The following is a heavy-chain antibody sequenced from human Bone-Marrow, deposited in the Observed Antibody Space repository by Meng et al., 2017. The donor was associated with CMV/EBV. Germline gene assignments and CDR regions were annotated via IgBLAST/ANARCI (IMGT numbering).Heavy chain of an antibody. CDR1: GYTFTSYD. Sequence: ASVKVSCKASGYTFTSYDINWVRQATGQGLEWMGWITPFNGNTNYAQKFQDRVTITRDRSMSTAYMELSRLRSDDTAVYYCARDTPSRVPAAIWGQGTMVTVSS. D-gene: IGHD2-2*01. V-gene: IGHV1-8*03. J-gene: IGHJ3*02. CDR2: ITPFNGNT. CDR3: ARDTPSRVPAAI.